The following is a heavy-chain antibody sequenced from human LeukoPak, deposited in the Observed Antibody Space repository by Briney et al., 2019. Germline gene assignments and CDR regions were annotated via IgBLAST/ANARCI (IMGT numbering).Heavy chain of an antibody. V-gene: IGHV4-59*01. D-gene: IGHD3-10*01. CDR3: AKTSRHFYAAGSNLTPWPADMDV. Sequence: SETLSLTCTVSGGSINSYYWTWIRQPPGKGLEWIGYIYYSGSTHYNHSLNSRVTISMDTSKNHFSLKMSFVNSPDTAIYYCAKTSRHFYAAGSNLTPWPADMDVWGQGTNVTVAS. CDR1: GGSINSYY. CDR2: IYYSGST. J-gene: IGHJ6*02.